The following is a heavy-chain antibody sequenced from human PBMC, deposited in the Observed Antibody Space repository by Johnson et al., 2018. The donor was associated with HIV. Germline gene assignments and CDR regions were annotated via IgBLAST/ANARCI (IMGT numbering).Heavy chain of an antibody. CDR3: ARVGISDYDLAAFDI. CDR2: MSYDGIKK. Sequence: QEKLVESGGDLVQPGGSLRLSCAASGFTLSNYAMHWVRQAPGKGLQWVALMSYDGIKKYYADSVKGRFTISGDSSKNTVFLQMNSLRVEDTAVYFCARVGISDYDLAAFDIWGQGTMVTVSS. V-gene: IGHV3-30-3*01. J-gene: IGHJ3*02. CDR1: GFTLSNYA. D-gene: IGHD3-3*01.